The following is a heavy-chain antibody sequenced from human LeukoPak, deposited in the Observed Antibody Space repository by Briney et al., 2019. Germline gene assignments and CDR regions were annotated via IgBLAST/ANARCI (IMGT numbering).Heavy chain of an antibody. J-gene: IGHJ4*02. CDR3: ARVAGNCGGDCYRLLY. V-gene: IGHV1-8*01. CDR1: GYTFTSYD. Sequence: ASVKVSCKASGYTFTSYDINWVRQATGQGLEWLGWMNPNSGNTGYAQKFQGRVSMTRNTSISTAYMELSNLRSEDTAVYYSARVAGNCGGDCYRLLYWGQGTLVTVSS. CDR2: MNPNSGNT. D-gene: IGHD2-21*01.